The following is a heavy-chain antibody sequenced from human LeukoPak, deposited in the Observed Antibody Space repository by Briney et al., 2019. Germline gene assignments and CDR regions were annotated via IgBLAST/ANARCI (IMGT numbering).Heavy chain of an antibody. J-gene: IGHJ4*02. CDR2: IYENGGTT. V-gene: IGHV3-23*01. D-gene: IGHD2-21*01. CDR1: GFTFRSHA. CDR3: AKDFRIGYFAHFDY. Sequence: GGSLRLSCVGSGFTFRSHAMSWVRQAPEKGLEFVSGIYENGGTTYYADSVKGRFSISRDNSKNTLYLQMDSLRGEDTAVYYCAKDFRIGYFAHFDYWGQGALVTVSS.